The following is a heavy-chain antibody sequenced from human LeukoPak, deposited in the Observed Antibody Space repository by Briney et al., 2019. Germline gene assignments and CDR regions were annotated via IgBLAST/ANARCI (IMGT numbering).Heavy chain of an antibody. V-gene: IGHV3-33*06. Sequence: RCLRHSRAASGLTLISYGMHAVRQAPARGVAWVAGICIDGSNKYYADSVKDRFTLTRDNSKTTLYLQMHSLRGEDTAVYYYAKAPSRSYYDSGGYSQTDAFDIWGERTMFTVSP. J-gene: IGHJ3*02. CDR3: AKAPSRSYYDSGGYSQTDAFDI. CDR2: ICIDGSNK. D-gene: IGHD3-22*01. CDR1: GLTLISYG.